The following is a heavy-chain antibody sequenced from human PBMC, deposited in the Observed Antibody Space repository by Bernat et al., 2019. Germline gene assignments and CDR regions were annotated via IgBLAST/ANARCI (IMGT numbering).Heavy chain of an antibody. CDR1: GFTFSNYW. Sequence: EVQLVESGGGLVQPGGSLRLSCAASGFTFSNYWMHWVRQVPGKGLVWVSRINSDGSTTNYADSVKGRFTISRDNAKNTLFVQMNSLRADDTAVYYCASEGRDGYNYDYWGQGTLVTVSS. D-gene: IGHD5-24*01. CDR2: INSDGSTT. V-gene: IGHV3-74*01. CDR3: ASEGRDGYNYDY. J-gene: IGHJ4*02.